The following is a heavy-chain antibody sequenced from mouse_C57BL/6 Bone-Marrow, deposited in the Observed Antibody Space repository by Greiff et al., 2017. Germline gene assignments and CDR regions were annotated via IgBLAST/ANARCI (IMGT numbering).Heavy chain of an antibody. J-gene: IGHJ2*01. CDR2: IYPGSGST. Sequence: VKLQQPGAELVKPGASVKMSCKASGYTFTSYWITWVKQRPGQGLEWIGDIYPGSGSTNYNEKFKSKATLTVDTSSSTAYMQLSSLTSEDSAVYYCARADYYGSSYFDYWGQGTTLTVSS. CDR3: ARADYYGSSYFDY. V-gene: IGHV1-55*01. D-gene: IGHD1-1*01. CDR1: GYTFTSYW.